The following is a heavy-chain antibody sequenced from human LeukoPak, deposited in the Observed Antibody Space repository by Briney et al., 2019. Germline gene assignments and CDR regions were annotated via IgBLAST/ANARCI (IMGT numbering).Heavy chain of an antibody. CDR3: ARDRNYFEALHRSY. CDR2: VTGNGDNT. V-gene: IGHV3-23*01. J-gene: IGHJ4*02. CDR1: GFTFSSYA. Sequence: GGSLRLSCAASGFTFSSYAMSWVRQAPGKGLEWVSSVTGNGDNTFHADSVKGRFTISRDNSKNMLYLQINSLRAEDTAVYYCARDRNYFEALHRSYWGQGTLDTVSS. D-gene: IGHD3-10*01.